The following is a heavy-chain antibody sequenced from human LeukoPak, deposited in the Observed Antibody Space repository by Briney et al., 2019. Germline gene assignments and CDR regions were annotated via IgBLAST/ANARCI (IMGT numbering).Heavy chain of an antibody. J-gene: IGHJ6*03. V-gene: IGHV1-18*04. D-gene: IGHD3-22*01. CDR2: ITTYNGNT. CDR3: ARSLDYYDSSGSFYYFYMDV. CDR1: GYTFTGYY. Sequence: ASVKVSCKASGYTFTGYYMHWVRQAPGQGLEWMGWITTYNGNTNYAQKFQGRVTMTTDTSTGTVYMELGSLRSDDTAVYFCARSLDYYDSSGSFYYFYMDVWGKGTTVTVSS.